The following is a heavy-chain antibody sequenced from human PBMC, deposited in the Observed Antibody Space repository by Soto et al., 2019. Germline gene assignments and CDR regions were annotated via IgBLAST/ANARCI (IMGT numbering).Heavy chain of an antibody. J-gene: IGHJ5*02. D-gene: IGHD2-15*01. CDR2: INHSGST. CDR3: ARGRYCSGGSCYSGRFDP. CDR1: GGSFSGYY. V-gene: IGHV4-34*01. Sequence: SETLSLTCAVYGGSFSGYYWSWIRQPPGKGMEWIGEINHSGSTNYNPSLRSRVTISVDTSKNQFSLKLSSVTAADTAVYYCARGRYCSGGSCYSGRFDPWGEGTLVTVSS.